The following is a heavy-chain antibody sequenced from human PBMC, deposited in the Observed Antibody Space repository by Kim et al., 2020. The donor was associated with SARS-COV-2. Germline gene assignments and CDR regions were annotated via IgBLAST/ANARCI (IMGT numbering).Heavy chain of an antibody. J-gene: IGHJ6*01. V-gene: IGHV4-4*02. CDR1: GGSISSSNW. CDR3: ARAIWAGTQQHVHYYY. CDR2: IYHSGST. Sequence: SETLSLTCAVSGGSISSSNWWCCGRQPPGKGLGWIGEIYHSGSTNYNPSLKSRATISVDKYKNQFPLKLSSATAADAAVYYCARAIWAGTQQHVHYYY. D-gene: IGHD6-13*01.